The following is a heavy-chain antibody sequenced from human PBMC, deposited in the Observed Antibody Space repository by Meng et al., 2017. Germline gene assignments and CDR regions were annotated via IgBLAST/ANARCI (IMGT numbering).Heavy chain of an antibody. CDR1: CGYFSGYY. V-gene: IGHV4-34*01. J-gene: IGHJ5*02. Sequence: GQLQQWGAGLLKPSETLSLTCAGYCGYFSGYYWSWIRQPPGKGLEWIGEINHSGSTNYNPSLKSRVTISVDTSKNQFSLKLSSVTAADTAVYYCARDYHNWNPKINWFDPWGQGTLVTVSS. CDR2: INHSGST. CDR3: ARDYHNWNPKINWFDP. D-gene: IGHD1-20*01.